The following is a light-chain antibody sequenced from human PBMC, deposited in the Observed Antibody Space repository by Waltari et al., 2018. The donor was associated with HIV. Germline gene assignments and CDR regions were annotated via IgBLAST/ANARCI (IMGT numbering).Light chain of an antibody. CDR2: DVN. CDR3: SSYAGNYTLI. CDR1: SSDVGGYNY. V-gene: IGLV2-11*03. Sequence: VTISCTGSSSDVGGYNYVSWYQQHPGKVPKLMIYDVNKRPSGVPDRFSGSRSGNTASLTISGLQAEDEADYYCSSYAGNYTLIFGGGTKLTVL. J-gene: IGLJ2*01.